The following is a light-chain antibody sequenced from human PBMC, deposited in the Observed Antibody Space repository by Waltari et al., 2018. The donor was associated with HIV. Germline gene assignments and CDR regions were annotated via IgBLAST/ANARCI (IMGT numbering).Light chain of an antibody. Sequence: IMMTQSPLSLPVTPGEPAPISCRSSQSLLHDNGDKYLDWYLQKPGQSPQLLIYLGSNRASGVPDRFSGSGSGTDFTLKISRVEAEDVGVYYCMQALHPPWTFGQGTKVEIK. CDR1: QSLLHDNGDKY. V-gene: IGKV2-28*01. CDR2: LGS. J-gene: IGKJ1*01. CDR3: MQALHPPWT.